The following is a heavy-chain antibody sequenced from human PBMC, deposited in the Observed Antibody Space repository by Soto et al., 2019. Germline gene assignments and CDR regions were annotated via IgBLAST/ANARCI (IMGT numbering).Heavy chain of an antibody. V-gene: IGHV4-61*01. J-gene: IGHJ4*02. CDR1: GGSVSSGSYY. Sequence: QVQLQESGPGLVKPSENLSLTCTVSGGSVSSGSYYWSWIRQPPGKGLEWIGYIYYSGSTNYNPSRNSRVTISVDTSKNQFSLKLSSVTAADTAVYYCARRSSQSDYWGQGTLVTVSS. CDR2: IYYSGST. D-gene: IGHD6-6*01. CDR3: ARRSSQSDY.